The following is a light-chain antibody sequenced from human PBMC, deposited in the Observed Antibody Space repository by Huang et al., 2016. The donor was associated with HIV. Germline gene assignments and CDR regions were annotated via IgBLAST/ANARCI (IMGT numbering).Light chain of an antibody. V-gene: IGKV3-11*01. CDR1: QTIGTY. J-gene: IGKJ4*01. CDR2: DGS. CDR3: QQRRSWPLT. Sequence: EVVLTQSPPTLSLFPGATATLSCRAIQTIGTYVAWYQQRPGQGPRLLIYDGSNRAAGVPARISGAGSGTTFTLSISGLESEDFGVYYCQQRRSWPLTFGGGTKVEV.